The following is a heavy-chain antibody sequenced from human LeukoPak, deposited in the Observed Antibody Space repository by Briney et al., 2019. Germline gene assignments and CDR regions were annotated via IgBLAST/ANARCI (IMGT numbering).Heavy chain of an antibody. CDR1: GFTFSSYA. CDR3: AKTSSIDTSSSWYY. D-gene: IGHD6-13*01. J-gene: IGHJ4*02. CDR2: ISGSGGST. V-gene: IGHV3-23*01. Sequence: GGSLRLSCAASGFTFSSYAMSWVRQAPGKGLEWVSAISGSGGSTYYADSVKGRFTISRDNSKSTLYLQMNSLRAEDTAVYYCAKTSSIDTSSSWYYWGQGTLVTVSS.